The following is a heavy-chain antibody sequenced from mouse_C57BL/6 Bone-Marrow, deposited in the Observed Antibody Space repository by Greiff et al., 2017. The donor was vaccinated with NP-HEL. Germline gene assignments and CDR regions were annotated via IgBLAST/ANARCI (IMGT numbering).Heavy chain of an antibody. Sequence: LQQSGASVKLSCKATGYTFTGYWIEWVKQRPGHGLEWIGEILPGSGSTNYNEKFKGKATFTADTSSNTAYMQLSSLTPEDSAIYYCARDDYDSAWFAYWGQGTLVTVSA. J-gene: IGHJ3*01. V-gene: IGHV1-9*01. D-gene: IGHD2-4*01. CDR2: ILPGSGST. CDR3: ARDDYDSAWFAY. CDR1: GYTFTGYW.